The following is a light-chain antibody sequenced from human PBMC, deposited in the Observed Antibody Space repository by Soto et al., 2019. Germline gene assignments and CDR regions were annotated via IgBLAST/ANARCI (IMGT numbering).Light chain of an antibody. J-gene: IGLJ2*01. V-gene: IGLV2-14*01. CDR2: DVS. Sequence: SALTQPASVSGSPGQSSTISCTGTSSDVGGYNYVSWYQQHPGKAPKLMIYDVSNRPSGVSNRFSGSKSGNTASLTISGLQAEDEADYYCSSYTSTPVVFGGGTKLTVL. CDR1: SSDVGGYNY. CDR3: SSYTSTPVV.